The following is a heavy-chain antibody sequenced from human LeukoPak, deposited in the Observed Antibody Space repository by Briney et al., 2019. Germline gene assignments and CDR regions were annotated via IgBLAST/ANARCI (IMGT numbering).Heavy chain of an antibody. J-gene: IGHJ4*02. D-gene: IGHD6-19*01. Sequence: PGGSLRLSCAASGFTFSSYAMSWVRQAPGKGLEWVSATRGGGSGTHYADSVRGRFTISRDNSKNTLYLQMNSLRADDTAIYYCAKAPGSVAGAPLSYFDYWGQGTLVTVSS. CDR2: TRGGGSGT. CDR3: AKAPGSVAGAPLSYFDY. CDR1: GFTFSSYA. V-gene: IGHV3-23*01.